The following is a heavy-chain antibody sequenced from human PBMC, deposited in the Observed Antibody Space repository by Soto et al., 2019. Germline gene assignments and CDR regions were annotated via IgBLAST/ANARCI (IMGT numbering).Heavy chain of an antibody. CDR2: ISYSGST. J-gene: IGHJ4*02. V-gene: IGHV4-59*02. Sequence: PSETLSLTCTVSGGSVSSDYWSWIRQPPGKGLEWIGYISYSGSTNYNPSLKSRVAISVDTSKNQFSLNLSSVTAADAAVYYCAKIGRYFDWLLYSYFDYWGQGTLVTVSS. CDR3: AKIGRYFDWLLYSYFDY. CDR1: GGSVSSDY. D-gene: IGHD3-9*01.